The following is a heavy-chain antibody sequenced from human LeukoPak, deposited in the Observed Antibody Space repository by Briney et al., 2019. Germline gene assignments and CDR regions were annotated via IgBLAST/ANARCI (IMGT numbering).Heavy chain of an antibody. CDR2: IYYSGST. CDR3: ATLAGSIAARDYAFDV. V-gene: IGHV4-59*01. D-gene: IGHD6-6*01. Sequence: SETLSLTCTVSGGSISSYYWSWIRQPPGKGLEWIGYIYYSGSTNYNLSLKSRVTISVDTSKNQFSLKLSSVTAADTAVYYCATLAGSIAARDYAFDVWGQGTMVTVSS. J-gene: IGHJ3*01. CDR1: GGSISSYY.